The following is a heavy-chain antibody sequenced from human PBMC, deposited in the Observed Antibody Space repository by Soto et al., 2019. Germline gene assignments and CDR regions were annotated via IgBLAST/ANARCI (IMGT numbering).Heavy chain of an antibody. D-gene: IGHD6-13*01. CDR1: GFTFSSYW. CDR2: IDQNGNDK. V-gene: IGHV3-7*01. Sequence: GGSLRLSCAASGFTFSSYWMSWVRQAPGKGLEWVGNIDQNGNDKYYVDSVKGRFTISRDNAKNSLHLQMNSLRADDTAIYYCATSAAAAGNDWGQGTLVTVSS. J-gene: IGHJ4*02. CDR3: ATSAAAAGND.